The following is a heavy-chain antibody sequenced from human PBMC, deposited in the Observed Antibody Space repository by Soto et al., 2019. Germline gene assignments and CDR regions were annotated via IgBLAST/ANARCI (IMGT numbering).Heavy chain of an antibody. V-gene: IGHV2-70*01. CDR1: GFSLSTSGMC. CDR3: ARYSSSSFYYYGMDV. Sequence: SGPTLVNPTQTLTLTCTFSGFSLSTSGMCVSWIRQPPGKALEWLALIDWDDDKYYSTSLKTRLTISKDTSKNLVVLTMTNMDPVDTATYYCARYSSSSFYYYGMDVWGQGTTVTVSS. D-gene: IGHD6-6*01. CDR2: IDWDDDK. J-gene: IGHJ6*02.